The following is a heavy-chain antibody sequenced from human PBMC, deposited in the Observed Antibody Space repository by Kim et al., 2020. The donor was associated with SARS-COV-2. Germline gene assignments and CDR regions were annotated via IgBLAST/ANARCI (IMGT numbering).Heavy chain of an antibody. D-gene: IGHD2-15*01. V-gene: IGHV1-18*01. CDR3: ARIFLWVVENWFDP. CDR1: GYTFTSYG. J-gene: IGHJ5*02. CDR2: ICAYNGNT. Sequence: ASVKVSCKASGYTFTSYGISWVRQAPGQGLEWMGWICAYNGNTNYAQKLQGRVTMTTDTSTSTAYMELRSLRSDETAVYFCARIFLWVVENWFDPWGQGTRVTVSS.